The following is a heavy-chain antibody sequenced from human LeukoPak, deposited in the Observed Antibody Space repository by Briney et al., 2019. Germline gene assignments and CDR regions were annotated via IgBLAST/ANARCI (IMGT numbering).Heavy chain of an antibody. CDR3: ANYGDFPH. J-gene: IGHJ4*02. CDR2: ISGSGGSA. Sequence: GGPLRLSCAASGFTFSRYAMSWVGQAPGRGVDGVSLISGSGGSAYYADSVKGRFTISRDNSKNTLYLQMNSLRAEDTAVYYCANYGDFPHWGQGTLVTVSS. D-gene: IGHD4-17*01. V-gene: IGHV3-23*01. CDR1: GFTFSRYA.